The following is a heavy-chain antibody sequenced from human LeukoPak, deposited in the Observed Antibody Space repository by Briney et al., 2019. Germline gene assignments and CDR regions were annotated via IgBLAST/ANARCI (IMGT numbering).Heavy chain of an antibody. CDR3: VKGRRRGYAYGTLES. D-gene: IGHD5-18*01. CDR2: ISYDGSNK. J-gene: IGHJ4*02. CDR1: GFTFSSYA. Sequence: GGSLRLSCAASGFTFSSYAMHWVRQAPGKGLEWVAVISYDGSNKYYADSVKGRFTISRDNNKNSLYLQMNGLRTDETGLYYCVKGRRRGYAYGTLESWGQGTLVTVSS. V-gene: IGHV3-30*04.